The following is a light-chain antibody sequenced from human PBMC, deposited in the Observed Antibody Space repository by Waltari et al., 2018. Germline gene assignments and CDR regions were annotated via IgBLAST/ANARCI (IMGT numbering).Light chain of an antibody. CDR2: WAS. V-gene: IGKV4-1*01. J-gene: IGKJ4*01. Sequence: DIVMTPSPDSLAVSLGERATINCQSSQSVLYSSNNKDYLGLFQPKPGQPPKLLISWASIREFGVPDRFSGSGSGTDFTLTISSLQAEDVAVYYCQQYYTAPLTFGGGTKVEIK. CDR3: QQYYTAPLT. CDR1: QSVLYSSNNKDY.